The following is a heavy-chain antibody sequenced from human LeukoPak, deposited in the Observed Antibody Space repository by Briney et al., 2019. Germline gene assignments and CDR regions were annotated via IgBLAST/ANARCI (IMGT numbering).Heavy chain of an antibody. CDR3: ARRAGEYSHPYDY. CDR2: IYSGGNT. D-gene: IGHD4-17*01. CDR1: GFTVSSNS. J-gene: IGHJ4*02. V-gene: IGHV3-53*01. Sequence: GGSLRLSCTVSGFTVSSNSMSWVRQAPGKGLEWVSFIYSGGNTHYSDSVKGRFTISRDNSKNTPYLQMNSLRADDTAVYYCARRAGEYSHPYDYWGQGTLVTVSS.